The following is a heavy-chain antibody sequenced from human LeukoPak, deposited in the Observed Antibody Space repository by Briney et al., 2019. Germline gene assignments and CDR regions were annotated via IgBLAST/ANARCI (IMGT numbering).Heavy chain of an antibody. V-gene: IGHV3-23*01. J-gene: IGHJ3*02. CDR1: GFTFSSDA. D-gene: IGHD2-2*01. CDR3: AKDQGYCSSTSCYGDAFDI. CDR2: VSGSGGST. Sequence: GGSLRLSCAASGFTFSSDAMSWGRQAPGKGLEWVSAVSGSGGSTYYADSVKGRFTISRDNSKNTLYLQMNSLRAEDTAVYYCAKDQGYCSSTSCYGDAFDIWGQGTMVTVSS.